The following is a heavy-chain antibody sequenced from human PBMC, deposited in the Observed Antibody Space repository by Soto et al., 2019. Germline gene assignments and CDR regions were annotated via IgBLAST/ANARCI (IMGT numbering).Heavy chain of an antibody. J-gene: IGHJ4*02. Sequence: GGSLRLSCAASGFTFSDYYMSWIRQARGKGLEWVSYISSSSSYTNYADSVKGRFTISRDNAKNSLYLQMNSLRAEDTAVYYCARSPYSGSKTPYYFDYWGQGTLVTVSS. CDR3: ARSPYSGSKTPYYFDY. CDR2: ISSSSSYT. CDR1: GFTFSDYY. V-gene: IGHV3-11*06. D-gene: IGHD1-26*01.